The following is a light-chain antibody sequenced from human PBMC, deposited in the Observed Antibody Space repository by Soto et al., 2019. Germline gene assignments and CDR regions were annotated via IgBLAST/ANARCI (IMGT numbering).Light chain of an antibody. Sequence: QSALTLPRSVSGSPGQSVTISCTGTSSDVGGYNYVSWYQQHPGKAPKVMIYDVIKRPSGVPDRFSGSKSGNTASLTISGLQVEDEADYYCCSYAGSYSYVFGTGTKVTVL. J-gene: IGLJ1*01. CDR2: DVI. CDR1: SSDVGGYNY. V-gene: IGLV2-11*01. CDR3: CSYAGSYSYV.